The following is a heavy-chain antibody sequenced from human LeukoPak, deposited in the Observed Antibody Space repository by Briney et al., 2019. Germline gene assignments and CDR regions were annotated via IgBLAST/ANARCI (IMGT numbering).Heavy chain of an antibody. Sequence: GGSLRLSCVASGLNFNSRWMDWVRQAPGKGLEWVSAISGSGGSTYYADSVKGRFTISRDNSKNTLYLQMNSLRAEDTAVYYCAKEGGYSSGWYVPDFDYWGQGTLVTVSS. D-gene: IGHD6-19*01. CDR1: GLNFNSRW. CDR3: AKEGGYSSGWYVPDFDY. J-gene: IGHJ4*02. CDR2: ISGSGGST. V-gene: IGHV3-23*01.